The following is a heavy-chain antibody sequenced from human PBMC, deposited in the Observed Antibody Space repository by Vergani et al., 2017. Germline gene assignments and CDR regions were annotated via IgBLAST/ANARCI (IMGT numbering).Heavy chain of an antibody. Sequence: EVQLVESGGGLVKPGGSLRLSCAASGFTFSSYSMNWVRQAPGKGLEWVSSISSSSSYIYYADSVKGRFTISRDNAKNSLYLQMNSLRAEDTAVYYCARAFIVGATNYYYYYMDVWGKGTTVTVSS. CDR2: ISSSSSYI. CDR1: GFTFSSYS. D-gene: IGHD1-26*01. J-gene: IGHJ6*03. V-gene: IGHV3-21*01. CDR3: ARAFIVGATNYYYYYMDV.